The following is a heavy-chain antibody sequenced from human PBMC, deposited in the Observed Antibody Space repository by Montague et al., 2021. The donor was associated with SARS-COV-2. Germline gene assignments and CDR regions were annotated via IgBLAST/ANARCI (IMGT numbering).Heavy chain of an antibody. J-gene: IGHJ4*02. CDR3: ARAYYTGLYPFDY. D-gene: IGHD2-8*02. CDR2: IHYDGSST. Sequence: SLRLSCAASGFTLSSYWMYWVRQAPGKGLVWISRIHYDGSSTNYADSVKGRFTISRDTAKNTLYLQMNSLRAEDTAVYYCARAYYTGLYPFDYWGQGTHVTVSS. CDR1: GFTLSSYW. V-gene: IGHV3-74*01.